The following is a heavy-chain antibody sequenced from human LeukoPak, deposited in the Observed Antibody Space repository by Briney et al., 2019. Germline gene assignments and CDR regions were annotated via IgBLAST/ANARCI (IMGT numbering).Heavy chain of an antibody. CDR1: GFTFSSFA. D-gene: IGHD2/OR15-2a*01. Sequence: GGSLRLSCSASGFTFSSFAMHWVRQAPGKGLEYVAAISGNGGSTYYADSVKGRFTISRDNSKSTLYLQMSSLRAEDTAVYLCVKDLRSDFMGVLSRYLSYWGQGTLVTVSS. J-gene: IGHJ4*02. CDR3: VKDLRSDFMGVLSRYLSY. CDR2: ISGNGGST. V-gene: IGHV3-64D*09.